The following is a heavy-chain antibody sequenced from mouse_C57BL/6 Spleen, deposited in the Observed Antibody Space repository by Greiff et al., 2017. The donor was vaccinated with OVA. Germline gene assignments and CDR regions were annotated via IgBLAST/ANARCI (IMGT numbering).Heavy chain of an antibody. Sequence: LQESDAELVKPGASVKISCKVSGYTFTDHTIHWMKQRPEQGLEWIGYIYPRDGSTKYNEKFKGKATLTADKSSSTAYMQLNSLTSEDSAVYFCARIYYDYDAYAMDYWGQGTSVTVSS. J-gene: IGHJ4*01. CDR3: ARIYYDYDAYAMDY. D-gene: IGHD2-4*01. CDR2: IYPRDGST. CDR1: GYTFTDHT. V-gene: IGHV1-78*01.